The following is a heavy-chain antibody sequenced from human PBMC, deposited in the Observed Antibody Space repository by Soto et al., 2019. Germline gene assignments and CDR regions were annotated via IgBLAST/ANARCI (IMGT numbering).Heavy chain of an antibody. CDR3: ARSVTTSYLMDV. CDR1: GFTFSSYA. D-gene: IGHD4-17*01. V-gene: IGHV3-30-3*01. CDR2: ISYDGSNK. J-gene: IGHJ6*02. Sequence: QVQLVESGGGVVQPGRSLRLSCAASGFTFSSYAMHWVRQAPGKGLEWVAVISYDGSNKYYADSVKGRFTISRDNSKNTLYLQMNSLRAEDTAVYYGARSVTTSYLMDVWGQGTTVTVSS.